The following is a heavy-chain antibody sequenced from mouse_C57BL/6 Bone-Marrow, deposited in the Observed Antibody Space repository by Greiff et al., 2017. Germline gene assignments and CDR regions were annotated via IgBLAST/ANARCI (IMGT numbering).Heavy chain of an antibody. J-gene: IGHJ3*01. Sequence: VQLQESGAELVRPGTSVKVSCKASGYAFTNYLIEWVKQRPGQGLEWIGVINPGSGGTNYNEKFKGKATLTADKSSSTAYMQLSSLTSEDSAVYFWSREGWLRRGFAYWGQGTLVTVSA. CDR1: GYAFTNYL. CDR3: SREGWLRRGFAY. D-gene: IGHD2-2*01. CDR2: INPGSGGT. V-gene: IGHV1-54*01.